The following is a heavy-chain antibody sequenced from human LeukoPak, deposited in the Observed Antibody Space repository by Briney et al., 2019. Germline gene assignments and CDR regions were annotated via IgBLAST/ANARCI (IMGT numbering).Heavy chain of an antibody. CDR2: ISSSSRYI. D-gene: IGHD6-19*01. CDR1: GFTFTDYT. Sequence: GGSLRLSCAASGFTFTDYTINWVRRAPGKGLEWVSSISSSSRYIKYSDSVKGRFTISRDNAKDSVFLQMKSLRAEDTAVYFCARDFSSGCYWLDSWGQGTLVTLSS. V-gene: IGHV3-21*01. CDR3: ARDFSSGCYWLDS. J-gene: IGHJ5*01.